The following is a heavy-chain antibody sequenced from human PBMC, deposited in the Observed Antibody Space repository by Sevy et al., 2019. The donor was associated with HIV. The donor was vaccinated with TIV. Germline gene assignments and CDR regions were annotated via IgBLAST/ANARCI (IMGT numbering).Heavy chain of an antibody. Sequence: GESLKISCAASGFTFSTYNMNWVRQAPGKGLEGVSSFWSSSSYIYYADSVKGRFTISRDKAKNSLYLQMNSLKVEDTAVYYCARDRTYGSFIDYWGQGTLVTVSS. V-gene: IGHV3-21*01. CDR2: FWSSSSYI. CDR1: GFTFSTYN. D-gene: IGHD3-10*01. CDR3: ARDRTYGSFIDY. J-gene: IGHJ4*02.